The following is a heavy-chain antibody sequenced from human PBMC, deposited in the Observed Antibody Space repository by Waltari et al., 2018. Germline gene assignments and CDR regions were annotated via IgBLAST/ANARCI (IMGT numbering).Heavy chain of an antibody. J-gene: IGHJ5*02. CDR3: ARRGDLGPANWFDP. Sequence: QVQLVQSGAEVKKPGSSVKVSCKASGGPFSSSAISWVRQAPGQGLEWMGGIIPIFGTANYAQKFQGRVTITADESTSTAYMELSSLRSEDTAVYYCARRGDLGPANWFDPWGQGTLVTVSS. CDR2: IIPIFGTA. D-gene: IGHD3-3*01. V-gene: IGHV1-69*01. CDR1: GGPFSSSA.